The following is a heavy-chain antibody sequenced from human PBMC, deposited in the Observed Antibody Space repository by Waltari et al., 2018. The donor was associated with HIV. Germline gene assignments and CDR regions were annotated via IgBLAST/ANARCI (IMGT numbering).Heavy chain of an antibody. Sequence: QLQLQEAGPRLVKPSETLSLTCTVSGGSVSGSSYYWGWIRQPPGKGPEGMGAVTFNGTTYYNPSLKSRLTISVDWSKNQFSLSLSSVSAADTALYYCASDYYDSSGYYPWWFDPWCQGTLVTVSS. J-gene: IGHJ5*02. CDR2: VTFNGTT. CDR3: ASDYYDSSGYYPWWFDP. V-gene: IGHV4-39*01. CDR1: GGSVSGSSYY. D-gene: IGHD3-22*01.